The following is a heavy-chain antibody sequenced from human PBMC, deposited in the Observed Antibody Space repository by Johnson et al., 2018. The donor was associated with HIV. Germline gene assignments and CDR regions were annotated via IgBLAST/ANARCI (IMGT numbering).Heavy chain of an antibody. Sequence: VQLVESGGGLIKPGGSLRLSCAASGFTFSNAWMSWVRQGPGQGLEWVGRIKSKTEGGTTDYAAPVKGRFTISRDDSKNTLFLQMNSLKIEDTATYYCATEPNAFDIWGQGTLVTVSS. V-gene: IGHV3-15*01. CDR3: ATEPNAFDI. CDR2: IKSKTEGGTT. J-gene: IGHJ3*02. CDR1: GFTFSNAW.